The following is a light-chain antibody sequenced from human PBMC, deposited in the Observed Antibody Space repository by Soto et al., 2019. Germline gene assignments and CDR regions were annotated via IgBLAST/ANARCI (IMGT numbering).Light chain of an antibody. CDR2: EAS. CDR1: QSISSW. J-gene: IGKJ1*01. V-gene: IGKV1-5*03. Sequence: DIQMTQSPSTLSASVGDRVTITCRASQSISSWLAWYQQKPGKAPKLLIHEASSLESGVPSRFSGSGSGTEFTLTISSLQPDDFATYYCQQYNSYPWTFGQGTKVEIK. CDR3: QQYNSYPWT.